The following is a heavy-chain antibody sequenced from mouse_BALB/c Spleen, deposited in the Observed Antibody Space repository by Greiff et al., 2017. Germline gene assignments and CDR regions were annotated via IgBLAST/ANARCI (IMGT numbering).Heavy chain of an antibody. CDR3: TRDTDYGSSGWYFDV. V-gene: IGHV5-6-4*01. CDR2: ISSGGSYT. J-gene: IGHJ1*01. D-gene: IGHD1-1*01. Sequence: EVHLVESGGGLVKPGGSLKLSCAASGFTFSSYTMSWVRQTPEKRLEWVATISSGGSYTYYPDSVKGRFTISRDNAKNTLYLQMSSLKSEDTAMYYCTRDTDYGSSGWYFDVWGAGTTVTVSS. CDR1: GFTFSSYT.